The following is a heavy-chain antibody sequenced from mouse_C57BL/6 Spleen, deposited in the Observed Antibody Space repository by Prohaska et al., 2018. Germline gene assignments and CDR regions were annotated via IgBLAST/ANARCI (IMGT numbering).Heavy chain of an antibody. CDR3: AKDYDDSWFAY. Sequence: SVKISCKASGYTFTDYYMNWVKQSHGKSQEWIGDINPNNGGTSYNQKFKGKATLTVYKSSSTAYMELRSLTSEDSAVYYCAKDYDDSWFAYWGQGTLVTVSA. CDR2: INPNNGGT. D-gene: IGHD2-4*01. CDR1: GYTFTDYY. J-gene: IGHJ3*01. V-gene: IGHV1-26*01.